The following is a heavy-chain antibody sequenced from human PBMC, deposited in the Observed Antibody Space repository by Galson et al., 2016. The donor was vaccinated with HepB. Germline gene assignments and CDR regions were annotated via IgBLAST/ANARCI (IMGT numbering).Heavy chain of an antibody. Sequence: SETLSLTCTVSGGPINSYYWSWIRQPPGKGLEWIGYIFYSGSTNYNPSLKSRVTISVDTSKNQFSLNLSPVTAADTAVYYCARGRTLFSWLDYWGQGTLVTVSS. V-gene: IGHV4-59*01. J-gene: IGHJ4*02. CDR1: GGPINSYY. CDR2: IFYSGST. CDR3: ARGRTLFSWLDY. D-gene: IGHD1-7*01.